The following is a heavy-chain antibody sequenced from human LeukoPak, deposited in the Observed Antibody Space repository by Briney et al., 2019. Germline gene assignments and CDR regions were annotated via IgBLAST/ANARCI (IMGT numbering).Heavy chain of an antibody. D-gene: IGHD4-17*01. J-gene: IGHJ6*02. Sequence: GGSLRLSCAAPGFTFSSYAMHWVRQAPGKGLEWVAVISYDGSNKYYADSVKGRFTISRDNSKNTLYLQMNSLRAEDTAVYYCARAQTVTTGLTRSDYYGMDVWGQGTTVTVSS. CDR3: ARAQTVTTGLTRSDYYGMDV. CDR2: ISYDGSNK. CDR1: GFTFSSYA. V-gene: IGHV3-30-3*01.